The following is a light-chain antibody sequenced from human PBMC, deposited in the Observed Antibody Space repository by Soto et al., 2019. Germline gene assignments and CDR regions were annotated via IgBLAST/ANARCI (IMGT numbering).Light chain of an antibody. V-gene: IGLV1-40*01. CDR2: GNI. CDR3: QSYDRSLSGVV. CDR1: SSNVGAGYD. Sequence: QSVLTQPPSVSGAPGQRVTISCTGSSSNVGAGYDVHWYQQLPGTAPKLLIYGNINRPSGVPDRFSGSNSGTSASLAITGLQAEDEADYYCQSYDRSLSGVVFGGGTKLTVL. J-gene: IGLJ2*01.